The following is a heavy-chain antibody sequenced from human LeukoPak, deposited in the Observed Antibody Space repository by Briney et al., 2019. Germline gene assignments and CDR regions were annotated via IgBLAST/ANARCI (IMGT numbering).Heavy chain of an antibody. Sequence: PGGSLRLSCAASGFSFSSYVMHRVRQAPGKGLEWVAGISLDGSDKYYTDSVKGRFTISRDNSMNTLYLQMNSLRAEDTAVYHCTRERRRDGCNYWGQGTLVTVSS. CDR1: GFSFSSYV. D-gene: IGHD5-24*01. CDR3: TRERRRDGCNY. V-gene: IGHV3-33*05. CDR2: ISLDGSDK. J-gene: IGHJ4*02.